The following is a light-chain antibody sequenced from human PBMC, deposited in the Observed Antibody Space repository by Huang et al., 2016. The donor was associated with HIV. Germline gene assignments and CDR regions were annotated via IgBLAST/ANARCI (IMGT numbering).Light chain of an antibody. CDR1: QSLLHNNGYSY. CDR2: LSS. J-gene: IGKJ5*01. V-gene: IGKV2-28*01. CDR3: MQARQNPRT. Sequence: IVMTQSPLSLPVTPGEPASISCRSSQSLLHNNGYSYVDWYLQKPGQSPQLLIYLSSKRATGVPDRFSGSGSVLDFTLKISSVEAEDVGIYYCMQARQNPRTFGQGTRLEIK.